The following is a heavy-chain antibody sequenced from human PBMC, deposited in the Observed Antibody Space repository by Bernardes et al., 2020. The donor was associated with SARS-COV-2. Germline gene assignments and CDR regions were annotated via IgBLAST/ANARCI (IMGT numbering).Heavy chain of an antibody. CDR1: GYTFTGYY. CDR2: INPNSGGT. V-gene: IGHV1-2*02. Sequence: ASVKVSCKASGYTFTGYYMHWVRQAPGQGLEWMGWINPNSGGTNYAQKFQGRVTMTRDTSISTAYMELSRLRSDDTAVYYCARVYSGYDLGIAVAGGAYYYYYGMDVWGQGTTVTVSS. CDR3: ARVYSGYDLGIAVAGGAYYYYYGMDV. J-gene: IGHJ6*02. D-gene: IGHD6-19*01.